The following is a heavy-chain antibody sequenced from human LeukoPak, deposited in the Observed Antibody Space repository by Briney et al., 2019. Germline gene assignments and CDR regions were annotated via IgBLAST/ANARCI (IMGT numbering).Heavy chain of an antibody. D-gene: IGHD1-1*01. J-gene: IGHJ4*02. V-gene: IGHV4-34*01. CDR3: ARDQLGSNY. CDR1: GGSFSNYY. Sequence: PSETLSLTCAVYGGSFSNYYWSWIRQPPGKGLEWIAEINHSGTTNYNPSLKSRVTISVDTSKNQFSLKLNSVTAADTAVYYCARDQLGSNYWGQGTLVTVSS. CDR2: INHSGTT.